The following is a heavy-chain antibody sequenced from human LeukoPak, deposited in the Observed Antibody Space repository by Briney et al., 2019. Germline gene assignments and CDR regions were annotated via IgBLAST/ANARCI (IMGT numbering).Heavy chain of an antibody. CDR2: VVISSGSL. J-gene: IGHJ4*02. Sequence: GGSLRPSCAASGFTFNNYAMSCLRHPPGGRVECGSFVVISSGSLLYAESMKGRFTISRDNAKAAVYLQMNRLRAEDTAVYYCTRVKGYTSSYSFDYWAREAWSPSPQ. CDR3: TRVKGYTSSYSFDY. CDR1: GFTFNNYA. V-gene: IGHV3-48*03. D-gene: IGHD3-10*01.